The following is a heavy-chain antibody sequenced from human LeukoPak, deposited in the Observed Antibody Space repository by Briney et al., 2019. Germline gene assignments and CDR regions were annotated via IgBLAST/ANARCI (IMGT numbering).Heavy chain of an antibody. V-gene: IGHV4-59*11. CDR3: ARGGTYYDFWSGEPDFDY. CDR2: IYYSGST. D-gene: IGHD3-3*01. Sequence: SETLSLTCTVSGGPISSHYWSWIRQPPGKGLEWIGYIYYSGSTNYNPSLKSRVTISVDTSKNQFSLKLSSVTAADTAVYYCARGGTYYDFWSGEPDFDYWGQGTLVTVSS. CDR1: GGPISSHY. J-gene: IGHJ4*02.